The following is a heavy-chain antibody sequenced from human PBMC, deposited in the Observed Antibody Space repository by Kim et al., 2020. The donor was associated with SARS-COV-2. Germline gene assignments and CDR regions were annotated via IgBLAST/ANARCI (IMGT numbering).Heavy chain of an antibody. J-gene: IGHJ6*01. CDR3: ARANIVVVPAALGLGYYY. CDR2: INHSGST. Sequence: SETLCLTCAVYGGSFSGYYWSWIRQPPGKGLEWIGEINHSGSTNYNPSLKSRVTISVDTSKNQFSLQLSSVTAADTAVYYCARANIVVVPAALGLGYYY. CDR1: GGSFSGYY. V-gene: IGHV4-34*01. D-gene: IGHD2-2*01.